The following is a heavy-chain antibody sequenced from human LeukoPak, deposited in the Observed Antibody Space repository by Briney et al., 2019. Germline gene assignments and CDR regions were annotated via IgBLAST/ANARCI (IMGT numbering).Heavy chain of an antibody. CDR3: ARLVVTGLYFFDY. CDR2: IDPGDSDT. V-gene: IGHV5-51*01. Sequence: GESLKISCKGSGYSFTNHWIGWVRQMPGKGLEWMGIIDPGDSDTRYSPSFRGQVTMSADKSINTAFLQWSSLKASDTAMYYCARLVVTGLYFFDYWGQGTLVTVSS. J-gene: IGHJ4*02. CDR1: GYSFTNHW. D-gene: IGHD2-21*02.